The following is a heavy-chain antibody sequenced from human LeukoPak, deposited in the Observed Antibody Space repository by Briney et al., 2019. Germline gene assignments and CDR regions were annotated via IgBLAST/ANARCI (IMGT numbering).Heavy chain of an antibody. D-gene: IGHD1-20*01. CDR1: GGSISSYY. Sequence: SETLSLTCTVSGGSISSYYWSWIRQPPGKGLEWIGEINHSGSTNYNPSLKSRVTISVDTSKNQFSLKLSSVTAADTAVYYCARVGVTGCHPDYWGQGTLVTVSS. V-gene: IGHV4-34*01. J-gene: IGHJ4*02. CDR3: ARVGVTGCHPDY. CDR2: INHSGST.